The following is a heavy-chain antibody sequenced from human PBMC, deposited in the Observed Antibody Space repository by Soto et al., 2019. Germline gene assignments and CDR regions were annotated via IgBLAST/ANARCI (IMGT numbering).Heavy chain of an antibody. CDR1: GFTFSNYA. Sequence: EVQLLESGGGLAQPGGSLRLSCAASGFTFSNYAMSWVRQAPGKGLEWVSAISGRAGNTYYADSVKGRFTISRDNSKNTLSLQINSLRAEDTALYYCAKGSGGTVLVSSRFYFDYWGQGTLVPVSP. CDR2: ISGRAGNT. D-gene: IGHD3-22*01. CDR3: AKGSGGTVLVSSRFYFDY. J-gene: IGHJ4*02. V-gene: IGHV3-23*01.